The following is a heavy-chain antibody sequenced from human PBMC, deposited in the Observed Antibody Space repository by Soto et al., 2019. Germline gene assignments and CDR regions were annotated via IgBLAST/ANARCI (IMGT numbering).Heavy chain of an antibody. Sequence: PSETLSLTCTVSGGSISSGGYYWSWIRQHPGKGLEWIGYIYYSGSTNYNPSLKSRVTMSVDTSKNQFSLKLSSVTAADTAVYYCARVREGQMATLYYFDYWGQGTLVTVSS. CDR2: IYYSGST. J-gene: IGHJ4*02. V-gene: IGHV4-61*08. CDR3: ARVREGQMATLYYFDY. D-gene: IGHD5-12*01. CDR1: GGSISSGGYY.